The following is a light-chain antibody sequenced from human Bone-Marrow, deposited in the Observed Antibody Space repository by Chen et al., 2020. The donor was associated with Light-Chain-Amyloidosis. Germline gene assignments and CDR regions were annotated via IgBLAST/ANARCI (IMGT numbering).Light chain of an antibody. CDR2: EVT. J-gene: IGLJ1*01. CDR3: SSYTITNTLV. Sequence: QSALTHPASVCGPPGQSTTLSCAGTSSDVGGDNHVSWYQQHPDKAPKLMIYEVTNRPSWVPDRFSGSKSDNTASLTISGLQTEDEADYFCSSYTITNTLVFGSGTRVTVL. V-gene: IGLV2-14*01. CDR1: SSDVGGDNH.